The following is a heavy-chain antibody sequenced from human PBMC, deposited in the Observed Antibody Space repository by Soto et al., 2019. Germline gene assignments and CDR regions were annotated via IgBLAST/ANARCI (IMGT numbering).Heavy chain of an antibody. CDR1: VDTFTSYS. CDR3: ACEVLGYDIFTGYHTHYYYYMDV. J-gene: IGHJ6*03. CDR2: ISAYNGNT. Sequence: ASGRVSCKASVDTFTSYSVIWVRKAGGQRLEWMGWISAYNGNTNYAQKFQGRVTITADKATSTAYMELSSLRSEDTAVYYCACEVLGYDIFTGYHTHYYYYMDVWGKGTTVTVSS. D-gene: IGHD3-9*01. V-gene: IGHV1-18*01.